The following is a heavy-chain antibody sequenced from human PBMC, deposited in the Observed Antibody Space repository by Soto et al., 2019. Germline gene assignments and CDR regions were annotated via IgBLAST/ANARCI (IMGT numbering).Heavy chain of an antibody. Sequence: SETLSLTCTVSGGSISSSSYYWGWIRQPPGKGLEWIGSIYYNGSTYYNPSLKSRVTISVDTSKNQFSLKLSSVTAADTAVYYCARHGREYSSSSFRSHYYYYYGMDVWGQGTTVTVSS. CDR2: IYYNGST. V-gene: IGHV4-39*01. CDR3: ARHGREYSSSSFRSHYYYYYGMDV. CDR1: GGSISSSSYY. D-gene: IGHD6-6*01. J-gene: IGHJ6*02.